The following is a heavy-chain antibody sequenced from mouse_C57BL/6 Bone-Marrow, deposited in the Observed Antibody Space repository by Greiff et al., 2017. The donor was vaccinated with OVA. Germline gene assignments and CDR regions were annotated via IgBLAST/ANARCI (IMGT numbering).Heavy chain of an antibody. CDR2: INPNNGGT. D-gene: IGHD2-5*01. V-gene: IGHV1-26*01. Sequence: EVQLQQSGPELVKPGASVKISCKASGYTFTDYYMNWVKQSHGKSLEWIGDINPNNGGTSYNQKFKGKATLTVDKSSSTAYMELRSLTSEDSAVYYCAFYSNYADAMDYWGQGTSVTVSS. CDR3: AFYSNYADAMDY. J-gene: IGHJ4*01. CDR1: GYTFTDYY.